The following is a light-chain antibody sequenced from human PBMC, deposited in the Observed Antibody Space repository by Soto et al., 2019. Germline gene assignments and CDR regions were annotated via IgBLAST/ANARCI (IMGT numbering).Light chain of an antibody. CDR2: DAS. CDR3: QHLRT. V-gene: IGKV1-5*01. CDR1: QSISRW. J-gene: IGKJ1*01. Sequence: DIQLTQSPSLLSASVGDRVTITCRASQSISRWLAWYQQKPGKAPKLLIYDASSLESGVPSRFSGSGSGTEFTLTISSLQPDDSGSYYCQHLRTFGQGTKVDIK.